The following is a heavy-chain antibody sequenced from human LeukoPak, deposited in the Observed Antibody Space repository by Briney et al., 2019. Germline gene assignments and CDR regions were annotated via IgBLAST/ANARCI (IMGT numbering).Heavy chain of an antibody. CDR1: GFTFSSYG. D-gene: IGHD6-13*01. V-gene: IGHV3-30*02. CDR3: ANIAAAGTGSDY. J-gene: IGHJ4*02. Sequence: GGSLRLSCAASGFTFSSYGMHWVRQAPGKGLEWVAFIRYDGSNKYYADSVKGRFTISRDNSKNTLYLQMNSLRAEDTAVYYCANIAAAGTGSDYWGQGTLVTVSS. CDR2: IRYDGSNK.